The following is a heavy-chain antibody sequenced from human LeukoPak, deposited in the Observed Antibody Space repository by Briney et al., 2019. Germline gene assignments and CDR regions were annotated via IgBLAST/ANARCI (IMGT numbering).Heavy chain of an antibody. Sequence: GGSLRLSCVASGFTFRQYAITWVRQSPGKGLQWVSSILAADETTYYAESVKGRFTISRDNSENTLYLQMNSLMVGDTAVYYCAKHKSSGWFYFDSWGRGTLVTVSS. CDR1: GFTFRQYA. V-gene: IGHV3-23*01. CDR3: AKHKSSGWFYFDS. J-gene: IGHJ4*02. D-gene: IGHD6-13*01. CDR2: ILAADETT.